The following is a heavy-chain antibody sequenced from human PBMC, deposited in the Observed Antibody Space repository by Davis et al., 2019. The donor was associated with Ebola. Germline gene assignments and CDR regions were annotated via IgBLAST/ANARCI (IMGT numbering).Heavy chain of an antibody. Sequence: ASVKVSCKASGYTFTSYGISWVRQAPGQGLEWMGWISVYNGNTNYAQKLQGRVTMTTDTSTSTAYMELRSLRSDDTAVYYCASALGIYPPPDYWGQGTLVTVSS. J-gene: IGHJ4*02. V-gene: IGHV1-18*01. CDR2: ISVYNGNT. CDR3: ASALGIYPPPDY. CDR1: GYTFTSYG. D-gene: IGHD5-12*01.